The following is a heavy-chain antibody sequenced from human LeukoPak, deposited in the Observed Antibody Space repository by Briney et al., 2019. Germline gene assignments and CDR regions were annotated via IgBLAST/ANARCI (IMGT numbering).Heavy chain of an antibody. CDR3: AREGGDYEMMKWSDP. Sequence: SETLSLTCTVSGVSISSSSYYWGWIRQPPGKGLEWIGSIYSSGSTYYNPSLKSRVTISVDTSKNQFPLKMSSVTAADTAVYYCAREGGDYEMMKWSDPWGQGTLVTVSS. J-gene: IGHJ5*02. CDR2: IYSSGST. D-gene: IGHD4-17*01. CDR1: GVSISSSSYY. V-gene: IGHV4-39*06.